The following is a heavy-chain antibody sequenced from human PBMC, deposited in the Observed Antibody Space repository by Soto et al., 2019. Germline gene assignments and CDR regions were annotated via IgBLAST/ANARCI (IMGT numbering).Heavy chain of an antibody. Sequence: ASVKVSCKASGFTFTSYGISWVRQAPGQGLEWMGWISAYNGNTNYAQKLQGRVTMTTDTSTSTAYMELRSLRSDDTAVYYCARFDRYYGSGSYYSPWFDPWGQGTLVTVSS. J-gene: IGHJ5*02. V-gene: IGHV1-18*01. D-gene: IGHD3-10*01. CDR3: ARFDRYYGSGSYYSPWFDP. CDR1: GFTFTSYG. CDR2: ISAYNGNT.